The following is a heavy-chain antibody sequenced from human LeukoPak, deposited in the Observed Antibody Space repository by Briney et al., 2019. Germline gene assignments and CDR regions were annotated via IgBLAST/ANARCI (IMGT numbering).Heavy chain of an antibody. D-gene: IGHD6-19*01. CDR3: ARLSQAGVFDY. V-gene: IGHV4-39*07. CDR1: GGSISSSSYY. CDR2: IYYSGST. J-gene: IGHJ4*02. Sequence: PSETLSLTCTVSGGSISSSSYYWGWIRQPPGKGLEWIGSIYYSGSTYYNPSLKSRVTISVDTSKNQFSLKLSSVTAADTAVYYCARLSQAGVFDYWGQGTLVTVSP.